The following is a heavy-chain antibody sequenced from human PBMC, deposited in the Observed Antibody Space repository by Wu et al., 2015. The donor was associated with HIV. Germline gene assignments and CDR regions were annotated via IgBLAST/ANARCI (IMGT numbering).Heavy chain of an antibody. Sequence: QVQLVQSGAAVKRPGASVRVSCKTSGYTFASYAVSWVRQAPGQGLEWMGWISAYNGNTNYAQKLQGRVTMTRDTSISTAYMELSRLRSDDTAVYYCARTKGYSSSWFDYWGQGTLVTVSS. CDR1: GYTFASYA. D-gene: IGHD6-13*01. J-gene: IGHJ5*01. CDR3: ARTKGYSSSWFDY. CDR2: ISAYNGNT. V-gene: IGHV1-18*01.